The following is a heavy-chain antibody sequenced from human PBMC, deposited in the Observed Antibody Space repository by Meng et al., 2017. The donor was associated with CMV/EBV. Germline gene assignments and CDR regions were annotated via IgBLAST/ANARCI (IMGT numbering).Heavy chain of an antibody. CDR1: GFTFSSYG. V-gene: IGHV3-30*02. CDR2: IRYDGSNK. D-gene: IGHD3-9*01. J-gene: IGHJ5*02. CDR3: AIGEYDILTGSRP. Sequence: GGSLRLSCAASGFTFSSYGMHWVRQAPGKGLEWVAFIRYDGSNKYYADSVKGRFTISRDNSKNTLYLQMNSLGAEDTAVYYCAIGEYDILTGSRPWGQGTLVTVSS.